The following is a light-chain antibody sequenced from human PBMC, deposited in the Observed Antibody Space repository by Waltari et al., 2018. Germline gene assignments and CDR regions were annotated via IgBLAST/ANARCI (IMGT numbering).Light chain of an antibody. CDR2: EVS. CDR1: SSDVGGYNY. V-gene: IGLV2-8*01. Sequence: QSALTQPPSASGSPGQSVTISCTGTSSDVGGYNYVSWYQQHPGKAPKLMFYEVSKRPSGVPDRFSGCKSGNTASLTVAVLQAEDEADYYCSSYAGSNNYVFVTGTKVTVL. CDR3: SSYAGSNNYV. J-gene: IGLJ1*01.